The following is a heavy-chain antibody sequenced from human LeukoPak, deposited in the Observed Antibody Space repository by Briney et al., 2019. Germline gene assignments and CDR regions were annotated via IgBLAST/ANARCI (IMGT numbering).Heavy chain of an antibody. J-gene: IGHJ6*02. CDR3: ARGERFTNYYYYYGMDV. CDR1: GGSISSYY. CDR2: IYTSGST. D-gene: IGHD1-26*01. V-gene: IGHV4-4*07. Sequence: SETLSLTCTVSGGSISSYYWSWIRQPAGKGLEWIGRIYTSGSTNYNPSLKSRVTISVDTSKNQFSLKLSSVTAADTAVYYCARGERFTNYYYYYGMDVWGQGTTVTVSS.